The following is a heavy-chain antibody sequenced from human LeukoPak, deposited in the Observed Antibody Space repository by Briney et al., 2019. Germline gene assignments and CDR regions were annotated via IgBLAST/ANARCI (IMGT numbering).Heavy chain of an antibody. CDR1: GGTFSSYA. CDR2: IIPIFGTA. CDR3: ARVFVSRYCSSTSCDGGTSWFDP. Sequence: ASVKVSCKASGGTFSSYAISWVRQAPGQGLGWMGGIIPIFGTANYAQKFQGRVTITADKSTSTVYMELSSLRSEDTAVYYCARVFVSRYCSSTSCDGGTSWFDPWGQGTLVTVSS. D-gene: IGHD2-2*01. V-gene: IGHV1-69*06. J-gene: IGHJ5*02.